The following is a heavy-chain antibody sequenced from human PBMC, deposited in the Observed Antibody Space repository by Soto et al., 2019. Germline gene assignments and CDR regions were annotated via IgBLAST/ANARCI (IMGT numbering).Heavy chain of an antibody. CDR2: IYYRGNT. CDR1: GGSISRSY. Sequence: QVQLQESGPGLVKPSETLSLICTVSGGSISRSYWSWIRQPPGRGLEWIGDIYYRGNTNYTPSLESRVTISIDTSKKQFSLKVTAVTAADTAVYYCGRYAGYVASWGQGSLVSVSS. CDR3: GRYAGYVAS. V-gene: IGHV4-59*01. J-gene: IGHJ5*02. D-gene: IGHD2-15*01.